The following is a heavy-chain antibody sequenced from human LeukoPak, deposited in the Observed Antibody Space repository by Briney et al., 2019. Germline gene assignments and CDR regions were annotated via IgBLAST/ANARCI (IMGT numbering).Heavy chain of an antibody. J-gene: IGHJ6*02. D-gene: IGHD3-22*01. Sequence: ASVKVSCKASGYTFTGYYMHWVRQAPGQGLEWMGWINPNSGGTNYAQKFQGRVTMTRDTSISTAYMELSSLRSEDTAVYYCARDLLTSGYYYEGYYYGMDVWGQGTTVTVSS. CDR3: ARDLLTSGYYYEGYYYGMDV. CDR1: GYTFTGYY. V-gene: IGHV1-2*02. CDR2: INPNSGGT.